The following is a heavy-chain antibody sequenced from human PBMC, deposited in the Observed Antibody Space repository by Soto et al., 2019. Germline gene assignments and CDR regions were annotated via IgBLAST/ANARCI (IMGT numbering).Heavy chain of an antibody. D-gene: IGHD3-10*01. CDR2: VHHSWGS. CDR1: GGSINSYY. J-gene: IGHJ6*02. CDR3: ARQGFGPLHGLVDV. Sequence: QVQLQESGPGLVKPSETLSLSCTVSGGSINSYYWSWIRQSPGKRMEWIGYVHHSWGSSYNPSLQSRVAISLDMSKSQFSLKVTSVTATDTAVYYCARQGFGPLHGLVDVWGQGTTVTVSS. V-gene: IGHV4-59*08.